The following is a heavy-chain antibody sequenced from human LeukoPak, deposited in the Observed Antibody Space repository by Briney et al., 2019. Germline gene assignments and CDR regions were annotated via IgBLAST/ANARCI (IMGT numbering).Heavy chain of an antibody. CDR3: AREVASGSYYNAFDI. CDR2: IYYSGST. CDR1: GGSISSYY. V-gene: IGHV4-59*01. D-gene: IGHD1-26*01. Sequence: PSETLSLTCTVSGGSISSYYWSWIRQPPGKGLEWIGYIYYSGSTNYNPSLKSRVTISVDTSKNQFSLKLSSVTAADTAVYYCAREVASGSYYNAFDIWGQGTMVTVSS. J-gene: IGHJ3*02.